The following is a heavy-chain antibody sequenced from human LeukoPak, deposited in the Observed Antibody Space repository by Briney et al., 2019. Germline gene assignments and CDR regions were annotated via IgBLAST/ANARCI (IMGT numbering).Heavy chain of an antibody. CDR1: GYTFTGYY. Sequence: ASVKVSCKASGYTFTGYYMHWVRQAPGQGLEWRGWINPNSGGTNYAQKSQGWVTMTRDTSISTAYMELSRLRSDDTAVYYCARGIGYCSSTSCPNWFDPWGQGTLVTVSS. D-gene: IGHD2-2*01. J-gene: IGHJ5*02. V-gene: IGHV1-2*04. CDR2: INPNSGGT. CDR3: ARGIGYCSSTSCPNWFDP.